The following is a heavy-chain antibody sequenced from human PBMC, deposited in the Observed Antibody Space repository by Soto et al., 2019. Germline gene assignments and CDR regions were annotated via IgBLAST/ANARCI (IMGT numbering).Heavy chain of an antibody. V-gene: IGHV3-9*01. Sequence: VQVVESGGGLVRPGGSLTLSCVVSGSTIDDYAMHWVRQVPGKGLEWVSGIFWVGVDTGYADSVKGRFTISRGRAKNSLSLQMNSLRIEDTAVYYCGKDLSPGGLESWGQGTLVTVSS. J-gene: IGHJ4*02. CDR2: IFWVGVDT. D-gene: IGHD3-16*01. CDR3: GKDLSPGGLES. CDR1: GSTIDDYA.